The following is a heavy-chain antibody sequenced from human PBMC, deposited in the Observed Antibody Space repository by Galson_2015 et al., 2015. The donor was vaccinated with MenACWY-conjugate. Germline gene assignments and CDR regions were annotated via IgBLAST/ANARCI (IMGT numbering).Heavy chain of an antibody. CDR1: GFTFRNYW. J-gene: IGHJ6*02. CDR2: IKKDGSEK. CDR3: ARGHYGMDV. Sequence: SLRLSCAASGFTFRNYWMTWVRQAPGKRLEWVASIKKDGSEKYYVDSVKGRFTISRDNAKNSLYLEMNSLGVEDTAVYSCARGHYGMDVWGQGTTVTASS. V-gene: IGHV3-7*03.